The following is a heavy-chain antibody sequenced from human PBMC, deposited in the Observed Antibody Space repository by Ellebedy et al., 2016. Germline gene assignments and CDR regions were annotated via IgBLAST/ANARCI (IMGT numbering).Heavy chain of an antibody. V-gene: IGHV3-11*01. CDR2: ISSSGGTI. Sequence: GESLKISXAASGFTFSDYSMNWIRQAPGKGLEWVSYISSSGGTIYYADSVKGRFTISRDNAKNSLYLQMSSLRGEDTAIYYCSRENYYQNTDYGGGDYWGQGTLVTVS. CDR3: SRENYYQNTDYGGGDY. J-gene: IGHJ4*02. CDR1: GFTFSDYS. D-gene: IGHD1-26*01.